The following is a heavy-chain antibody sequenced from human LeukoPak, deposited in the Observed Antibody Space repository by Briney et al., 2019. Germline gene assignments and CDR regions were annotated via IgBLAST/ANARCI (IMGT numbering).Heavy chain of an antibody. D-gene: IGHD3-9*01. CDR3: ARGFPYYDILTGYYTTGLSYYYYYMDV. CDR2: IIPIFGTA. Sequence: ASVKVSCKASGGTFSSYAISWVRQAPGQGLEWMGGIIPIFGTANYAQKFQGRVTITADESTSTAYMELSSLRSEDTAVYYCARGFPYYDILTGYYTTGLSYYYYYMDVWGKGTTVTISS. J-gene: IGHJ6*03. CDR1: GGTFSSYA. V-gene: IGHV1-69*13.